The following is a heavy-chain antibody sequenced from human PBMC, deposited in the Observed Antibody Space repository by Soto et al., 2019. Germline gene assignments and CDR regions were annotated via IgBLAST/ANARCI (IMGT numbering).Heavy chain of an antibody. J-gene: IGHJ4*02. D-gene: IGHD3-22*01. Sequence: SETLSLTCTVSGGPISSSSYYWGWIRQPPGKGLEWIGSIYYSGSTYYNPSLKSRVTISVDTSKNQFSLKLSSVTAADTAVYYCKGVVVIQRVTDYWGQRPLGTVSS. CDR2: IYYSGST. CDR3: KGVVVIQRVTDY. V-gene: IGHV4-39*01. CDR1: GGPISSSSYY.